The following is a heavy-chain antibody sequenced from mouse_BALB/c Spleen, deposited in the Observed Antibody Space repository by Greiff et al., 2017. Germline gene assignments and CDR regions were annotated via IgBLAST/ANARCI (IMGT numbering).Heavy chain of an antibody. CDR1: GFNIKDTY. CDR3: ARSGGAYDGSFAY. Sequence: VHVKQSGAELVKPGASVKLSCTASGFNIKDTYMHWVKQRPEQGPEWIGRIDPANGNTKYDPKFQGKATITADTSSNTAYLQLSSLTSEDTAVYYCARSGGAYDGSFAYWGQGTLVTVSA. CDR2: IDPANGNT. V-gene: IGHV14-3*02. J-gene: IGHJ3*01. D-gene: IGHD2-3*01.